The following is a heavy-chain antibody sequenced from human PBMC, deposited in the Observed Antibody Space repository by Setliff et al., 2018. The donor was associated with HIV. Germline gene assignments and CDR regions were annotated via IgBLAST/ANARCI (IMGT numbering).Heavy chain of an antibody. J-gene: IGHJ4*02. CDR1: GGSVSGYY. Sequence: SETLSLTCTVSGGSVSGYYWTWIRQPPGKGLEWIGHIYFSGTTNYNPSLQSRVTMSVDTSKNQFSLTLTSVTAADTAFYFCARERAALHYFDYWGRGTLVTVSS. V-gene: IGHV4-59*02. D-gene: IGHD6-13*01. CDR3: ARERAALHYFDY. CDR2: IYFSGTT.